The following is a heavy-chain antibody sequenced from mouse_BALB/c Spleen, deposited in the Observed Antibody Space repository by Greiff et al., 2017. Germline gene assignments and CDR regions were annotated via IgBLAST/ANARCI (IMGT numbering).Heavy chain of an antibody. CDR3: TRCNGNYFDY. D-gene: IGHD2-1*01. CDR1: GYTFTSYW. CDR2: IYPSDSYT. V-gene: IGHV1-69*02. Sequence: VQLQQPGAELVRPGASVKLSCKASGYTFTSYWINWVKQRPGQGLEWIGNIYPSDSYTNYNQKFKDKATLTVDKSSSTAYMQLSSPTSEDSAVYYCTRCNGNYFDYWGQGTTLTVSS. J-gene: IGHJ2*01.